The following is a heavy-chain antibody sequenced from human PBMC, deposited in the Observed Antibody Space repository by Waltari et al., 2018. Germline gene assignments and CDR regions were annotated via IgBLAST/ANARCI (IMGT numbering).Heavy chain of an antibody. J-gene: IGHJ5*02. D-gene: IGHD2-15*01. CDR3: ARDRRNIVVVVAATRWFDP. V-gene: IGHV7-4-1*02. Sequence: QVQLVQSGSELKKPGASVKVSCKASGYTFPSYAMNWVRQAPGQGLEWMGWINTNTGNPTYAQGFTGRFVFSLDTSVSTAYLQISSLKAEDTAVYYCARDRRNIVVVVAATRWFDPWGQGTLVTVSS. CDR1: GYTFPSYA. CDR2: INTNTGNP.